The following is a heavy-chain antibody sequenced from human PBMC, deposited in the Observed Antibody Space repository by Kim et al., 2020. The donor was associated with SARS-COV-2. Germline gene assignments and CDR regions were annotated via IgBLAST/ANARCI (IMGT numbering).Heavy chain of an antibody. Sequence: ASVKVSCKASGFIFSNFYMHWVRQAPGQGFEWMGLINPRVGRAASAQKFRGRVTMTSDTSTGTVYMEMNSLRSDDTAVYYCARDGTNTDKSGYFSYGMD. J-gene: IGHJ6*01. V-gene: IGHV1-46*01. CDR2: INPRVGRA. D-gene: IGHD1-26*01. CDR3: ARDGTNTDKSGYFSYGMD. CDR1: GFIFSNFY.